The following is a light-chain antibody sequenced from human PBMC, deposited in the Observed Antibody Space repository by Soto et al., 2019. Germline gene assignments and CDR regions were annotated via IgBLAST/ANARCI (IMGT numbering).Light chain of an antibody. CDR1: QSISSW. Sequence: DIQMTQSPSTLSASVGDRVTITCRASQSISSWLAWYQQKPGKAPKILIYKASSLESGVPSRFSGSGSGKEFTLTISSLQPDDFATYYCQQSFTFGPGTKVDIK. CDR2: KAS. V-gene: IGKV1-5*03. CDR3: QQSFT. J-gene: IGKJ3*01.